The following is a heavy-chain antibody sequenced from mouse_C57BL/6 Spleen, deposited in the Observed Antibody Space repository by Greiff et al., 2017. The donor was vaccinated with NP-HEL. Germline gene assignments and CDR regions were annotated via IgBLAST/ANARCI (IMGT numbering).Heavy chain of an antibody. J-gene: IGHJ4*01. CDR2: ISSGGSYT. CDR1: GFTFSSYG. D-gene: IGHD2-4*01. CDR3: ARHIYDYERGAMDY. Sequence: VQLKESGGDLVKPGGSLKLSCAASGFTFSSYGMSWVRQTPDKRLEWVATISSGGSYTYYPDSVKGRFTISRDNAKNTLYLQMSSLKSEDTAMYYCARHIYDYERGAMDYWGQGTSVTVSS. V-gene: IGHV5-6*01.